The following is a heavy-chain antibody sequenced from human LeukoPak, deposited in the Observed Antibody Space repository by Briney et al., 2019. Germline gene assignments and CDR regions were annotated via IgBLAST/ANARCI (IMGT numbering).Heavy chain of an antibody. CDR2: IIPIFGTA. Sequence: GSSVKVSCKASGDTFSSYAINWVRQAPGQGLEWMGGIIPIFGTANYAQKFQDRVTITADESTSTAHMELSSLRSEDTAVYYCARVRVPAATTTYYYYYGMDVWGKGTTVTVSS. D-gene: IGHD2-2*01. V-gene: IGHV1-69*01. CDR1: GDTFSSYA. CDR3: ARVRVPAATTTYYYYYGMDV. J-gene: IGHJ6*04.